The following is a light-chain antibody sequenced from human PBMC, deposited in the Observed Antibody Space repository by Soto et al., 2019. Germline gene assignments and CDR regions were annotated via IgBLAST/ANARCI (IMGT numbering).Light chain of an antibody. Sequence: QSVLTQSPSVSGAPRQRVTITCSGGTSNIGNNAVSWYQQLPGEAPKLLLYYDDLLSSGVSDRFSASKSGTSASLAISGLQSEDEADYYCATWDDTLNGVVFGEGTKVTVL. J-gene: IGLJ3*02. CDR2: YDD. CDR1: TSNIGNNA. V-gene: IGLV1-36*01. CDR3: ATWDDTLNGVV.